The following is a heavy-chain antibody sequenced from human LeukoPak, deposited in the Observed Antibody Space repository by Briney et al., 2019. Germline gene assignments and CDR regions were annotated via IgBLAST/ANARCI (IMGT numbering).Heavy chain of an antibody. Sequence: GGSLRLSCAASGFTFSSYEMNWVRQAPGKGLEWVSYISSSGSTYYADSVKGRFTISRDNSKNTLYLQMNSLRVEDTAVYYCAKGGYCSSTSCYSSWFDPWGQGTLVTVSS. V-gene: IGHV3-23*01. D-gene: IGHD2-2*01. CDR1: GFTFSSYE. CDR3: AKGGYCSSTSCYSSWFDP. CDR2: ISSSGST. J-gene: IGHJ5*02.